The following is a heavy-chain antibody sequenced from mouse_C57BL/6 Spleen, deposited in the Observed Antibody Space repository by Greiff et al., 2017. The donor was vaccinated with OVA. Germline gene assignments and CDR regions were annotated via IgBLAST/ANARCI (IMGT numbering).Heavy chain of an antibody. J-gene: IGHJ4*01. V-gene: IGHV5-9-1*02. CDR1: GFTFSSYA. D-gene: IGHD1-1*01. CDR3: TRGGSTVVDHYAMDY. Sequence: EVKLLESGDGLVKPGGSLKLSCAASGFTFSSYAMSWVRQTPEKSLEWVAYISRGGDYIYYADTVKGRFTFSRDNASNTLYLQLSSLKSEDTAMDYCTRGGSTVVDHYAMDYWGKGTSVTVSS. CDR2: ISRGGDYI.